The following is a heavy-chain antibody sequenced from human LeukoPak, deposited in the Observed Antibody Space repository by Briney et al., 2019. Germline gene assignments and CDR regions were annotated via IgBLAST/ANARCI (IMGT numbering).Heavy chain of an antibody. J-gene: IGHJ4*02. D-gene: IGHD3-10*01. Sequence: ASVTVSCTASGYTFTGYYMHWVRQAPGQGLEWMGWINPNSGGKNYAQKFQGRVTITRDTSNSTAYMELSRLRSDDTAVYYCAGGGLWFGELLFGGWGQGTLVTASS. CDR1: GYTFTGYY. CDR3: AGGGLWFGELLFGG. V-gene: IGHV1-2*02. CDR2: INPNSGGK.